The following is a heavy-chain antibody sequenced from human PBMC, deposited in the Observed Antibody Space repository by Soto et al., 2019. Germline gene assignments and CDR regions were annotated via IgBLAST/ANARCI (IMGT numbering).Heavy chain of an antibody. V-gene: IGHV3-30*04. CDR3: AKSSGGSSSVGMDY. CDR2: ITRDGYNK. D-gene: IGHD6-6*01. Sequence: LRLSCAGSGFIFKNYALNWVRQAPGKGLEWVASITRDGYNKYYADSVKGRFTISRDNSRDTLSLQMTALRTEDSSIYYCAKSSGGSSSVGMDYWGQGTRVTVSS. CDR1: GFIFKNYA. J-gene: IGHJ4*02.